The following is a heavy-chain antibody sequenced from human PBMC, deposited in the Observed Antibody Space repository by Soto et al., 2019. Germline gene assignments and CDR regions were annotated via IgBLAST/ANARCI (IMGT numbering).Heavy chain of an antibody. D-gene: IGHD4-4*01. J-gene: IGHJ5*02. Sequence: GGSLRLSCAASGFTFSSYSMSWVRQAPGKGLEWVSAISSSSSYIYYADSVKGRFTVSRDNSKNTLYLQMNSLRAEDTAVYYSSNDDYSYYEYCFDPWGQGTLVTVSS. CDR2: ISSSSSYI. CDR3: SNDDYSYYEYCFDP. V-gene: IGHV3-21*04. CDR1: GFTFSSYS.